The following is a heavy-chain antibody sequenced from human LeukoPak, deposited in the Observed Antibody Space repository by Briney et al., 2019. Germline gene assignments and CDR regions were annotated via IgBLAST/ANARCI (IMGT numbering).Heavy chain of an antibody. J-gene: IGHJ3*02. CDR1: GFAFSSYA. CDR3: AKYREEDDGWYPDNDAFDI. V-gene: IGHV3-23*01. Sequence: GGSLRLSCAASGFAFSSYAVSWVRQAPGKGLEWVSAISGSGGSTYYADSVKGRFTISRDNSKNTLYLQMNSLRAEDTAVYYCAKYREEDDGWYPDNDAFDIWGQGTMVTASS. D-gene: IGHD6-19*01. CDR2: ISGSGGST.